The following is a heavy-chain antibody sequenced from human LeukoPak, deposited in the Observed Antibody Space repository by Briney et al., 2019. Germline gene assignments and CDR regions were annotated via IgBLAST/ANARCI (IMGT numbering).Heavy chain of an antibody. CDR2: IGIGDDT. CDR3: VRGGIRVSGIDAFDI. Sequence: GGSLRLSCAASGFTFSSYSMNWVRQTPGRGLEWVTAIGIGDDTHYPDSVKGRFTISRENAENSLYLQMSSLRDGDTAMYYCVRGGIRVSGIDAFDIWGHGTMVTVSS. D-gene: IGHD5/OR15-5a*01. V-gene: IGHV3-13*01. CDR1: GFTFSSYS. J-gene: IGHJ3*02.